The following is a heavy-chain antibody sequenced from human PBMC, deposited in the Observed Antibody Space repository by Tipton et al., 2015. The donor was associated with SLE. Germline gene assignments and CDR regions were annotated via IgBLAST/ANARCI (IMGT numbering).Heavy chain of an antibody. Sequence: GSLRLSCAASGFTVSSNYMSWVRQAPGKGLEWVSVIYSGGSTYYADSVKGRFTISRDNSKNTPYLQMNSLRAVDTAVYYCARSKVSFGAFDICCQGTMVPVSS. J-gene: IGHJ3*02. CDR3: ARSKVSFGAFDI. D-gene: IGHD1-26*01. V-gene: IGHV3-53*05. CDR1: GFTVSSNY. CDR2: IYSGGST.